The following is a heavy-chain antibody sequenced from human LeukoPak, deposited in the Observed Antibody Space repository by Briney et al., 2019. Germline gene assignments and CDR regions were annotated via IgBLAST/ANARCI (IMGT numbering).Heavy chain of an antibody. V-gene: IGHV1-2*02. J-gene: IGHJ1*01. CDR1: GYTFTGYY. Sequence: AASVKVSCKASGYTFTGYYMHWVRQAPGQGLAWMGWINPNSGGTNYAQKFQGRVTMTRDTSISTAYMELSWLGSDDTAVYYCAREDFYDSSGYYKNKEYFQHWGQGTLVTVSS. CDR3: AREDFYDSSGYYKNKEYFQH. CDR2: INPNSGGT. D-gene: IGHD3-22*01.